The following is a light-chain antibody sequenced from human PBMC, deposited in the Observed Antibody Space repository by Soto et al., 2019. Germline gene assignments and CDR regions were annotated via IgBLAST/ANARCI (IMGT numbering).Light chain of an antibody. CDR1: SSDVGSYNL. CDR2: EGS. Sequence: QSALTQPASVSGSPGQSITISCTGTSSDVGSYNLVSWYQQHPGKAPKLMIYEGSKRPSGVSNRLSGSKSRNTLSLTISGLQAEEAADYYCCSYAGSSALYYVFGTRTKLTVL. CDR3: CSYAGSSALYYV. J-gene: IGLJ1*01. V-gene: IGLV2-23*01.